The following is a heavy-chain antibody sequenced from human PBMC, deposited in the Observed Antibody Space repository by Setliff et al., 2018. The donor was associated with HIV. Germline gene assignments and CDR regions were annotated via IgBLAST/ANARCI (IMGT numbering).Heavy chain of an antibody. V-gene: IGHV6-1*01. CDR1: GDSVSSNSAA. CDR3: ARDGSRPLGVSYPYFMDV. CDR2: TLFRSKWYN. D-gene: IGHD6-13*01. J-gene: IGHJ6*03. Sequence: SQTLSLTCAISGDSVSSNSAAWHWIRQSPGRGLEWLGRTLFRSKWYNEYAASVKSRVTFSADTSKNQFSLQVNSVTPVDTAVYYCARDGSRPLGVSYPYFMDVWGKGTTVTVTS.